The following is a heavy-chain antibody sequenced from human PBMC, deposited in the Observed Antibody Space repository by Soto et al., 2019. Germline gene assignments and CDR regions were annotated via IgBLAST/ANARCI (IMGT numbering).Heavy chain of an antibody. J-gene: IGHJ4*02. CDR3: TTEGPSDSGGWSFEY. V-gene: IGHV3-15*01. CDR1: GFTFSDAW. Sequence: PGGSLRLSCAASGFTFSDAWRSWVRQTPGKGLECVGRIKRTTNGGTTDYAAPVKGRFTISRDDSRNTLYLKMNSLRTEDTALYYCTTEGPSDSGGWSFEYWGQGTLVTV. D-gene: IGHD6-19*01. CDR2: IKRTTNGGTT.